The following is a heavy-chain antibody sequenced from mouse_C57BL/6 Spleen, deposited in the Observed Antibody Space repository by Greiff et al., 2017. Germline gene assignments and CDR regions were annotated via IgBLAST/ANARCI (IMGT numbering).Heavy chain of an antibody. V-gene: IGHV14-3*01. J-gene: IGHJ2*01. CDR1: GFNIKNTY. CDR3: ASSDGSPPLFDY. Sequence: VQLQQSVAELVRPGASVKLSCTASGFNIKNTYMHWVKLRPDPGLEWIGRIDPANGNTKYAPKFQGKATITADTSSNTAYLQISCLTSEDTAIYYCASSDGSPPLFDYWGQGTTRTVSS. D-gene: IGHD2-3*01. CDR2: IDPANGNT.